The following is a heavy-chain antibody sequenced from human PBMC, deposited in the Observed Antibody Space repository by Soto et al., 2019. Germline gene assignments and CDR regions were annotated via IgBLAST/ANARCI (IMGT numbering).Heavy chain of an antibody. D-gene: IGHD1-1*01. CDR3: TTDPGPYTSAY. V-gene: IGHV3-15*07. CDR2: IKSKTDGVPT. J-gene: IGHJ4*02. CDR1: GCTFNNAW. Sequence: EVQLVESGGGLVKPGGSLRLSCAASGCTFNNAWMNWVRQAPGKGLEWVGRIKSKTDGVPTDYAASVKGRFTISRDDSKNTPYLQMNSLKTDDPAVYFCTTDPGPYTSAYWGQGPLVTVSS.